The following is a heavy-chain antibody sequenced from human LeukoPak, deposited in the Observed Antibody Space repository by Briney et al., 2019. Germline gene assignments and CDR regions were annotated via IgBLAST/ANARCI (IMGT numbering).Heavy chain of an antibody. CDR1: GYTLTDYY. D-gene: IGHD6-19*01. Sequence: GASVKVSCKASGYTLTDYYVHWVRQAPGQGLEWVGWISAYNGNTNYAQKLQGRVTMTTDTSTSTAYMELRSLRSDDTAVYYCARELYSSGWQTPGHWGQGTLVTVSS. J-gene: IGHJ4*02. CDR2: ISAYNGNT. V-gene: IGHV1-18*04. CDR3: ARELYSSGWQTPGH.